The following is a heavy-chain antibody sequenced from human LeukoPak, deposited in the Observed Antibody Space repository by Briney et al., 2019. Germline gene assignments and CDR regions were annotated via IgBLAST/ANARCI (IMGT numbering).Heavy chain of an antibody. J-gene: IGHJ4*02. D-gene: IGHD6-13*01. Sequence: ASVKVSCKASGYTFTSYYMHWVRQAPGQRLEWMGIINPSGGSTSYAQKFQGRVTMTRDMSTSTDYMELSSLRSEDTAVYYCARVGLGYIDTYYFDYWGQGTLVTVSS. CDR3: ARVGLGYIDTYYFDY. CDR2: INPSGGST. CDR1: GYTFTSYY. V-gene: IGHV1-46*01.